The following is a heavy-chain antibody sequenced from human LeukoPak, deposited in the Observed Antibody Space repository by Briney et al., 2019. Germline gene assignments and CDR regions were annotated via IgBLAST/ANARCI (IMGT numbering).Heavy chain of an antibody. J-gene: IGHJ5*02. D-gene: IGHD2-2*01. CDR3: ARRVGTYQHVNWFDP. CDR1: GGSISSGSYF. Sequence: TTSETLSLTCTVSGGSISSGSYFWSWIRQPAGKGLEWIGRIYTSGSTNYNPSLKSRVTISVDTSKNQFSLKLSSVTAADTAVYYCARRVGTYQHVNWFDPWGQGTLVTVSS. CDR2: IYTSGST. V-gene: IGHV4-61*02.